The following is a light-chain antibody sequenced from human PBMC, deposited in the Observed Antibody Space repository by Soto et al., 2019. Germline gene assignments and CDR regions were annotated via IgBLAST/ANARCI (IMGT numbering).Light chain of an antibody. V-gene: IGKV1-27*01. CDR3: QKYNSAPWT. CDR1: QGISNY. J-gene: IGKJ1*01. Sequence: DIQMTQSRSSRCTSVGDRVTITCRASQGISNYLAWYQQKPGKVPKLLIYAASTLQSGVPSRFSGSGSGTDFTLTISSLQPEDVATYYCQKYNSAPWTFGQGTKVDIK. CDR2: AAS.